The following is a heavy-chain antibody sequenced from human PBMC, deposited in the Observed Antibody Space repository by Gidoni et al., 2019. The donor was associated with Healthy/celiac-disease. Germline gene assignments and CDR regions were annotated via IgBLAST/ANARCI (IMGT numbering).Heavy chain of an antibody. D-gene: IGHD2-21*02. CDR2: IYYSGST. Sequence: QVQLQESGPGLVQPSETLSLTCTVPGGSISSYYWSWIRQPPGKGLEWIGYIYYSGSTNYNPSLKSRVTISVDTSKNQFSLKLSSVTAADTAVYYCARGDTVVTNYFDYWGQGTLVTVSS. CDR1: GGSISSYY. CDR3: ARGDTVVTNYFDY. J-gene: IGHJ4*02. V-gene: IGHV4-59*01.